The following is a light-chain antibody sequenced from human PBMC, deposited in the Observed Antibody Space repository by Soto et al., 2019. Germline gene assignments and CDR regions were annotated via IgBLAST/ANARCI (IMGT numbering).Light chain of an antibody. Sequence: QSVLTQPPSVSGAPGQRVTISCTWSSSNIGAGYDVHWYQQLPGTAPKLLIYGNSNRPSGVRDRFSGSKSGTSASLAITGLQAEDEADYYCQSYDSSLKVFGGGTKLTVL. J-gene: IGLJ2*01. CDR2: GNS. CDR1: SSNIGAGYD. V-gene: IGLV1-40*01. CDR3: QSYDSSLKV.